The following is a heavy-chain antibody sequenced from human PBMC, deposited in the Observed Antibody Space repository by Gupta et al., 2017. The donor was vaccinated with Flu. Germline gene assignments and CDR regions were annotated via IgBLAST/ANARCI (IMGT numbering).Heavy chain of an antibody. V-gene: IGHV3-9*01. D-gene: IGHD1-14*01. CDR3: VRDRSIVVTPATNRNLNAFDV. Sequence: EVQLVESGGALVQPGRSLTLSCAASGFTFDDYAMHWVRQAPGKGLEWVSGLTWNSGTIVYADSVKGRFTISRDNAKNSLYLQMNSLRGEDTGFYYCVRDRSIVVTPATNRNLNAFDVWGRGTVVTVSS. CDR2: LTWNSGTI. CDR1: GFTFDDYA. J-gene: IGHJ3*01.